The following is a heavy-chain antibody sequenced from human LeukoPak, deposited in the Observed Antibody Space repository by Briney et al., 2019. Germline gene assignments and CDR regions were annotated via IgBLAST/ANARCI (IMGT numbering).Heavy chain of an antibody. CDR1: GFTFSSYD. CDR2: IWYDGSKK. D-gene: IGHD1-14*01. Sequence: PGGSLRLSCAASGFTFSSYDMHWVRQAPGKGLEWVAFIWYDGSKKYYADSVKGRFTISRDNSKNTLYLQMNSLRAEDTAVCYCAKAGLKGYFDYWGQGTLVTVSS. J-gene: IGHJ4*02. V-gene: IGHV3-30*02. CDR3: AKAGLKGYFDY.